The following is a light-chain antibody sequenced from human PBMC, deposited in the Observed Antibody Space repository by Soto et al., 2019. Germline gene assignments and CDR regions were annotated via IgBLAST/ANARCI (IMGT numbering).Light chain of an antibody. J-gene: IGKJ4*01. V-gene: IGKV1-5*01. CDR2: DAS. CDR3: QQYNSYALT. CDR1: QTISSW. Sequence: DIQMTQSPSTLSGSVGDRVTITCRASQTISSWLAWYQQKPGKAPKLLIYDASSLESGVPSRLSGSGSGTEFTLTISSLQPDDFATYYCQQYNSYALTFGGGTKVDI.